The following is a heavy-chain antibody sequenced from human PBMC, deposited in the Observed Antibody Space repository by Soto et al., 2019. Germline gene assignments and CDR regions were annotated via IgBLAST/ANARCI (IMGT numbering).Heavy chain of an antibody. V-gene: IGHV3-74*01. CDR2: ISDDGSTA. CDR3: ARGPRVSSTGSGAH. Sequence: GSLRLSCSVSGFTFSAYWMHWVRQVPGKGLTCVSRISDDGSTATYADSVKGRFVIYRDNAKNSLYLEMNTLRADDSGLYYCARGPRVSSTGSGAHWGRGTLVTVSS. D-gene: IGHD3-10*01. CDR1: GFTFSAYW. J-gene: IGHJ4*02.